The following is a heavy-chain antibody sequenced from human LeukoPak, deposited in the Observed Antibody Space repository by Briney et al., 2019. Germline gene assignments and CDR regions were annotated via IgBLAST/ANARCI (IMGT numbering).Heavy chain of an antibody. Sequence: SETLSLTCAASGCSISSGYYWGWIRQPPGKGLEWIGSIYHSGSTYYNPSLKSRVTISVDTSKNQFSLKLSSVTAADTAVYYCARRLIAVADPFDYWGQGTLVTVSS. D-gene: IGHD6-19*01. CDR3: ARRLIAVADPFDY. CDR2: IYHSGST. CDR1: GCSISSGYY. V-gene: IGHV4-38-2*01. J-gene: IGHJ4*02.